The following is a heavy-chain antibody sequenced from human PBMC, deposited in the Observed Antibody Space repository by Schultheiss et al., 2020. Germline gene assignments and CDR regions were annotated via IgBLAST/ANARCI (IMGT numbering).Heavy chain of an antibody. J-gene: IGHJ5*02. CDR2: IYYSGST. D-gene: IGHD2-2*01. V-gene: IGHV4-61*08. CDR1: GASISTGVSY. Sequence: SETLSLSYTVSGASISTGVSYWSWIRQPPGKRLEWIGYIYYSGSTNYNPSLKSRVTISVDTSKNQFSLKLSSVTSADTAVYYCARDRSPGIDVVVLPAAITLVWFDTWGQGIRVTVSS. CDR3: ARDRSPGIDVVVLPAAITLVWFDT.